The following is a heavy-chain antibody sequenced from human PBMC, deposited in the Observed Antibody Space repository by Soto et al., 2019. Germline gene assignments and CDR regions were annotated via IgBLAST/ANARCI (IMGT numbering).Heavy chain of an antibody. V-gene: IGHV3-30-3*01. CDR3: ARDQPGYSYGYGLGY. J-gene: IGHJ4*02. Sequence: GGSLRLSCAASGFTFSSYAMHWVRQAPGKGLEWVAVISYDGSNKYYADSVKGRFTISRDNAKNSLYLQMNSLRAEDTAVYYCARDQPGYSYGYGLGYWGQGTLVTVS. D-gene: IGHD5-18*01. CDR1: GFTFSSYA. CDR2: ISYDGSNK.